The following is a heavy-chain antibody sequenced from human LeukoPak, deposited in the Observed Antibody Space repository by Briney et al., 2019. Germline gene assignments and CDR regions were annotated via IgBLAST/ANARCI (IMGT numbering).Heavy chain of an antibody. CDR1: GGSISSGSYY. V-gene: IGHV4-61*02. J-gene: IGHJ4*02. CDR3: AREDWLFFDY. Sequence: PSETLSLTCTVSGGSISSGSYYWSWIRQPAGKGLEWIGRIYTSGSTNYNPSLKSRVTISVDTSKNQFSLKLSSVTAADTAVYYCAREDWLFFDYWGQGTLVTVSS. D-gene: IGHD3/OR15-3a*01. CDR2: IYTSGST.